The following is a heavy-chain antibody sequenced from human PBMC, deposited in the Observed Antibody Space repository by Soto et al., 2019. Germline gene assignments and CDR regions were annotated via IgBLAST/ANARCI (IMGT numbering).Heavy chain of an antibody. D-gene: IGHD3-3*01. CDR3: AGAIWAGRFLELLSRYGMDV. V-gene: IGHV3-48*02. Sequence: QSGGSLRLSCAASGFTFSSYSMNWVRQAPGKGLEWVSYISSSRSTIYYADSVKGRFTISRDNAKNSLYLQMNSLRDEDTTVYYCAGAIWAGRFLELLSRYGMDVGGQGTTVTFSS. CDR2: ISSSRSTI. J-gene: IGHJ6*02. CDR1: GFTFSSYS.